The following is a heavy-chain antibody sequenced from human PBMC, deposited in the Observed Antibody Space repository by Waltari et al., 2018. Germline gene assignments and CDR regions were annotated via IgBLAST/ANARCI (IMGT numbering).Heavy chain of an antibody. J-gene: IGHJ6*02. CDR2: MNPNSGNT. V-gene: IGHV1-8*01. Sequence: QVQLVQSGAEVKKPGASVKVSCKASGYTFTSYDINWVRQATGQGLEWMGWMNPNSGNTGYAQKLQGRVTMTRNTSISTAYMELSRLRSDDTAVYYCARASTTLYGMDVWGQGTTVTVSS. D-gene: IGHD2-15*01. CDR1: GYTFTSYD. CDR3: ARASTTLYGMDV.